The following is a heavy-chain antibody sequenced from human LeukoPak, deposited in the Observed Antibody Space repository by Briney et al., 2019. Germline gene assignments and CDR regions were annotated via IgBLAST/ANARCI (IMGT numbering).Heavy chain of an antibody. CDR3: ARREVVVAASFAFDI. J-gene: IGHJ3*02. Sequence: RASVKVSCKASGYTFTGYYMHWVRQAPGQGLEWMGWINPNSGGTNYAQKLQGRVTMTTDTSTSTAYMELRSLRSDDTAVYYCARREVVVAASFAFDIWGQGTMATVSS. V-gene: IGHV1-2*02. CDR1: GYTFTGYY. D-gene: IGHD2-15*01. CDR2: INPNSGGT.